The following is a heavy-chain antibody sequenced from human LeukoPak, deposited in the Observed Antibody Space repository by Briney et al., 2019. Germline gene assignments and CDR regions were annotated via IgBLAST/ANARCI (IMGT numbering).Heavy chain of an antibody. J-gene: IGHJ4*02. CDR1: VGTFSSYA. D-gene: IGHD1-7*01. Sequence: SVNLSCKPSVGTFSSYAISSVRQAPGPGLEWMGGIIPIFGTAIYAQKFQGRVTMTRDTSTSTVYMELSSLRSEDTAVYYCARDGTGTHPYWGQGTVVTVSS. CDR3: ARDGTGTHPY. CDR2: IIPIFGTA. V-gene: IGHV1-69*05.